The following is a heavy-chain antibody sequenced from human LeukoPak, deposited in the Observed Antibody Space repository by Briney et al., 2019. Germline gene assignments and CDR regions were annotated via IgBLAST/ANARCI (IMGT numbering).Heavy chain of an antibody. CDR1: GGSISSYY. Sequence: SETLSLTCTVSGGSISSYYWSWIRQPAGKGLEWIGRIYTSGSTNYNPSLKSRVTMSVDTSKNQFSLKLSSVTAADTAVYYCAREPFLPFNANYYYYYYMDVWGKGTTVTVSS. CDR3: AREPFLPFNANYYYYYYMDV. J-gene: IGHJ6*03. V-gene: IGHV4-4*07. CDR2: IYTSGST.